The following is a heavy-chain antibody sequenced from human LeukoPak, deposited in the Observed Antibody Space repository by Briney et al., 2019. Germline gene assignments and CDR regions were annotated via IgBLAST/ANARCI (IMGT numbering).Heavy chain of an antibody. D-gene: IGHD3-22*01. Sequence: GGSLRLSCAVSGITFSSYTMSWVRQAPGKGLQWVSAISGSGGSTYYADSVKGRFTISRDNSKNTLYLQMNSLRAEDTAVYYCAKDRGGYYYDSSGPSDYWGQGTLVTVSS. CDR3: AKDRGGYYYDSSGPSDY. CDR2: ISGSGGST. J-gene: IGHJ4*02. CDR1: GITFSSYT. V-gene: IGHV3-23*01.